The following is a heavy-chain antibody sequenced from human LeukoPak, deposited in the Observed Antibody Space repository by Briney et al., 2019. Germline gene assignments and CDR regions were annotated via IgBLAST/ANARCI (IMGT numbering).Heavy chain of an antibody. CDR3: ARAASGDAVYYGSGRRYYSYYMDV. CDR1: GGFISDYY. V-gene: IGHV4-4*07. J-gene: IGHJ6*03. D-gene: IGHD3-10*01. CDR2: IDTSGNT. Sequence: SETLSLTCTVSGGFISDYYWSWIRQPAGKGLEWIGRIDTSGNTNYNPSLKSRVTLSLDTSTKQCYVKVMSVTAADTAVYYCARAASGDAVYYGSGRRYYSYYMDVWGKGTTVTISS.